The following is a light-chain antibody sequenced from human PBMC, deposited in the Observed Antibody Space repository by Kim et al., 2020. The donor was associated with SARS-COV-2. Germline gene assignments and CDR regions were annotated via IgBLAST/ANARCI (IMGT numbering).Light chain of an antibody. J-gene: IGKJ4*01. CDR1: QGIIRW. CDR2: GAT. Sequence: ASVGSRGTITCRSSQGIIRWLAWYQETPGKAPKLLIYGATSLQSGVPSRFSGSGSGTDFTLTISSLQPEDFATYYCQQASTFPLTFGGGTKVDIK. V-gene: IGKV1D-12*01. CDR3: QQASTFPLT.